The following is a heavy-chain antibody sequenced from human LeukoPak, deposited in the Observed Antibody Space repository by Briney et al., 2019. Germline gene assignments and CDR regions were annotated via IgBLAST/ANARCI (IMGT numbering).Heavy chain of an antibody. Sequence: PSETLSLTCTVSGGSISSGGYYWSWIRQHPGKGLEWIGYIYYSGSTYCNPSLKSRVTISVDTSKNQFSLKLSSVTAADTAVYYCARVRVVTRRSRVPHFDYWGQGTLVTVSS. J-gene: IGHJ4*02. CDR3: ARVRVVTRRSRVPHFDY. V-gene: IGHV4-31*03. D-gene: IGHD2-21*02. CDR1: GGSISSGGYY. CDR2: IYYSGST.